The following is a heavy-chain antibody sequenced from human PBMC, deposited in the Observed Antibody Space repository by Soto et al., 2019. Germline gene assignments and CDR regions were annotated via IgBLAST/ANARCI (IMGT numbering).Heavy chain of an antibody. CDR2: IYYSGST. CDR3: AGARAIYSGSYNFYYYYYGMDV. V-gene: IGHV4-30-4*01. Sequence: PSETLSLTCTVSGGSISSGDYYWSWIRQPPGKGLEWIGYIYYSGSTYYNPSLKSRVTISVDTSKNQFSLKLSSVTAADTAVYYCAGARAIYSGSYNFYYYYYGMDVWGQGTTVTVSS. J-gene: IGHJ6*02. D-gene: IGHD1-26*01. CDR1: GGSISSGDYY.